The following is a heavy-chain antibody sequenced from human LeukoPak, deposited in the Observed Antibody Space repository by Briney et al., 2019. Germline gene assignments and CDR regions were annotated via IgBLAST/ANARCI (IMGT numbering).Heavy chain of an antibody. Sequence: GGSLRLSCAASGFTFSSYGMHWVRQAPGKGLEWVAVISYDGSNKYYADSVKGRFTISRDNSKNTLYLQMNSLRAEDTAVYYCAKEKGSYYKTPLDYWGQGTLVTVSS. J-gene: IGHJ4*02. V-gene: IGHV3-30*18. D-gene: IGHD3-10*01. CDR2: ISYDGSNK. CDR1: GFTFSSYG. CDR3: AKEKGSYYKTPLDY.